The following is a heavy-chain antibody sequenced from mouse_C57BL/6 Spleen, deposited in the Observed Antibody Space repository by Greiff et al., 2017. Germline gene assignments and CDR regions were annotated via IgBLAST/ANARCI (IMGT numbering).Heavy chain of an antibody. CDR3: GRSGTRSALAY. CDR2: IYPRDGST. V-gene: IGHV1-78*01. Sequence: QVQLQQSDAELVKPGASVKISCTASGYTFTDYSINWMKQRPEQGLEWIGDIYPRDGSTKYNEKFKGKATLTADKSSITAYMQLNSLSSEDSAVYCCGRSGTRSALAYWGQGTLVTVAA. D-gene: IGHD4-1*01. J-gene: IGHJ3*01. CDR1: GYTFTDYS.